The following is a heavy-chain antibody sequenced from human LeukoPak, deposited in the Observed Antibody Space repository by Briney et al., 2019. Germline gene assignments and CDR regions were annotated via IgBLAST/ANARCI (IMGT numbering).Heavy chain of an antibody. V-gene: IGHV3-30*02. CDR3: AKDSRDYGYYFDY. D-gene: IGHD4-17*01. J-gene: IGHJ4*02. CDR1: GFTFNSYG. Sequence: GGSLRLSCAASGFTFNSYGMHWVRKAPGKGLEWVAFIRYDGSSKYYADSVKGRFTISRDNSKNTLYLQMNSLRAEDTAVYYCAKDSRDYGYYFDYWGQGTLVTVSS. CDR2: IRYDGSSK.